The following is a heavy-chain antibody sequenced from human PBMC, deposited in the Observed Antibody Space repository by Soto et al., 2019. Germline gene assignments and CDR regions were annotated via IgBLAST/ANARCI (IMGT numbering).Heavy chain of an antibody. D-gene: IGHD4-17*01. Sequence: GGSLRLSCAASGFTFSSYAMHWVRQAPGKGLEYVSAISSNGGSTYYANSVKGRFTISRDNSKNTLYLQMGSLRAEDMAVYYCARAYGDPYNWFDPWGQGTLVTVSS. V-gene: IGHV3-64*01. J-gene: IGHJ5*02. CDR3: ARAYGDPYNWFDP. CDR2: ISSNGGST. CDR1: GFTFSSYA.